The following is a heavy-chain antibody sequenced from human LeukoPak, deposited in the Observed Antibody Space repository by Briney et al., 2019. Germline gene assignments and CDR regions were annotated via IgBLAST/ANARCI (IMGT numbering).Heavy chain of an antibody. CDR3: AKSGGLSGSGRLGMDV. CDR1: GFTSSSYA. V-gene: IGHV3-23*01. Sequence: PGVSLRLSCAASGFTSSSYAMSWVRQAPGKGLEWVSAISGSGGSTYYADSVKGRFTISRDNSINTLYLQMSSLRAEDAAVYYCAKSGGLSGSGRLGMDVWGQGTTVTVSS. J-gene: IGHJ6*02. D-gene: IGHD3-10*01. CDR2: ISGSGGST.